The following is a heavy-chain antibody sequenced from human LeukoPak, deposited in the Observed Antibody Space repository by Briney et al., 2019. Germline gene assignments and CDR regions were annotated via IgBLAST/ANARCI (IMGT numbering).Heavy chain of an antibody. CDR3: ASSWGSSWSNWFDP. CDR1: GFTFSSYA. J-gene: IGHJ5*02. CDR2: ISYDGSNK. V-gene: IGHV3-30*01. D-gene: IGHD6-13*01. Sequence: PGGSLRLSCAASGFTFSSYAMHWVRQAPGKGLEWVAVISYDGSNKYYADSMKGRFTISRDNSKNTLYPQMNSLRAEDTAVYYCASSWGSSWSNWFDPWGQGTLVTVSS.